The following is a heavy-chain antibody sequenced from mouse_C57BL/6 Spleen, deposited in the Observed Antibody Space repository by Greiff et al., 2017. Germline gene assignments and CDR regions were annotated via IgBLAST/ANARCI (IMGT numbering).Heavy chain of an antibody. J-gene: IGHJ2*01. CDR1: GYTFTSYT. D-gene: IGHD2-4*01. Sequence: QVQLQQSGAELARPGASVKMSCKASGYTFTSYTMHWVKQRPGQGLEWIGYINPSSGYTKYNQKFKEKATLTADKSASTAYMQLSSLTSEDSAVYYCAKAAYDYDGGGFDYWGQGTTLTVSS. V-gene: IGHV1-4*01. CDR3: AKAAYDYDGGGFDY. CDR2: INPSSGYT.